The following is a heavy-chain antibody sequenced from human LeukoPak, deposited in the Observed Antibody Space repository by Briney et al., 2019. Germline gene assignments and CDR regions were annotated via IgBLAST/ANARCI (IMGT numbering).Heavy chain of an antibody. CDR1: GYTLTELS. J-gene: IGHJ5*02. V-gene: IGHV1-24*01. Sequence: ASVKVSCKVSGYTLTELSMHWVRQAPGKGLEWMGGFDPEDGETIYAQKFQGRVTMTEDTSTDTAYMELSSLRSEDTAVYYCATFYYYGSGRGWFDPWGQGTLVTVSS. D-gene: IGHD3-10*01. CDR3: ATFYYYGSGRGWFDP. CDR2: FDPEDGET.